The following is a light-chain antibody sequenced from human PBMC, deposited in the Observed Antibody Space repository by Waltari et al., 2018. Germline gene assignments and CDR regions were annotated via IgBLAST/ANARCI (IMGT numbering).Light chain of an antibody. Sequence: DIQMTQSPSTLSASVGDRVTITCRASQSISTWLAWYQQKPGKAPKPLIYRASNLETGVPSRFSGSVSGTEFTLTISSLQPDDFATYYCQQYNTYSRAFGQGTKVEIK. V-gene: IGKV1-5*03. CDR1: QSISTW. CDR2: RAS. J-gene: IGKJ1*01. CDR3: QQYNTYSRA.